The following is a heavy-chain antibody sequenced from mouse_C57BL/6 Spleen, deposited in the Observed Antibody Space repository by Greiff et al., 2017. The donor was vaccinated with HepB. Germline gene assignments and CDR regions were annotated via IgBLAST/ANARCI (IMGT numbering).Heavy chain of an antibody. V-gene: IGHV1-50*01. CDR2: IDPSDSYT. CDR1: GYTFTSYW. CDR3: ANYGSSGDFDY. D-gene: IGHD1-1*01. Sequence: QVQLQQPGAELVKPGASVKLSCKASGYTFTSYWMQWVKQRPGQGLEWIGEIDPSDSYTNYNQKFKGKATLTVDTSSSPAYMQRSSLTSEDSAVYYCANYGSSGDFDYWGQGTTLTVSS. J-gene: IGHJ2*01.